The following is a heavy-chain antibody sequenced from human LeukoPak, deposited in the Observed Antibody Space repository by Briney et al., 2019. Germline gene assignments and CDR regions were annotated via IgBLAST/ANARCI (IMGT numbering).Heavy chain of an antibody. CDR1: GYTSTSYE. CDR3: ARGINGMDV. V-gene: IGHV1-8*01. Sequence: ASVKVSCKASGYTSTSYEVNWVRQATGQGLEWMGGMNPNSGNTGYAQKFQGRLTMTRDTSTSTAYMELSSLRSEDTAVYYCARGINGMDVWGQGTTVTVSS. J-gene: IGHJ6*02. CDR2: MNPNSGNT. D-gene: IGHD3-16*01.